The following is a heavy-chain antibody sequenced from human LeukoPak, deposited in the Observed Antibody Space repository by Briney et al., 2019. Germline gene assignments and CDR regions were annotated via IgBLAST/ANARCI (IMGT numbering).Heavy chain of an antibody. CDR3: ARDSNYGILTPEY. CDR1: GFTVTSNY. V-gene: IGHV3-66*02. Sequence: GESRRLSWAASGFTVTSNYMSWDRQAPGKGMEWDSIIYSGGSTFYADSVKGRFTISRDNSKNTLYLQMNSLRAEDTAVYYCARDSNYGILTPEYWGQGTLVSVPS. J-gene: IGHJ4*02. D-gene: IGHD3-9*01. CDR2: IYSGGST.